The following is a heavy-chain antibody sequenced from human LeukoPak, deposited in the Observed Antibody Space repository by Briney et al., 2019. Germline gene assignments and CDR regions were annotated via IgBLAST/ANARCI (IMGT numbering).Heavy chain of an antibody. CDR1: GGTFSSYA. Sequence: GASVTVSCTASGGTFSSYAISWVRQAPGQGLEWMGGIIPIFGTANYAQKFQGRVTITADESTSTAYMELSSLRSEDTAVYYCATYQEGYSSGWYYFDYWGQGTLVTVSS. D-gene: IGHD6-19*01. CDR2: IIPIFGTA. J-gene: IGHJ4*02. CDR3: ATYQEGYSSGWYYFDY. V-gene: IGHV1-69*13.